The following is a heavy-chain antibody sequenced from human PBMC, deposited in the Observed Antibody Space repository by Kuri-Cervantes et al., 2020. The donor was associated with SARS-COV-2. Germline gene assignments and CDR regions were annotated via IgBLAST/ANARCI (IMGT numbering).Heavy chain of an antibody. V-gene: IGHV3-30-3*01. CDR3: ARDVPFDY. J-gene: IGHJ4*02. CDR2: ISYDRTYR. CDR1: GFTFSSYA. Sequence: GESLKISCAASGFTFSSYAMHWVRQAPGKGLEWVAVISYDRTYRYYADSLRGRFTISRDNSKNTLYLQMNSLRAEDTAVYYCARDVPFDYWGQGTLVTVSS.